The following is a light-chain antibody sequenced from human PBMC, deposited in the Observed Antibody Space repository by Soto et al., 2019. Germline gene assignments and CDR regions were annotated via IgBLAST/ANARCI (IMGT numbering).Light chain of an antibody. J-gene: IGKJ2*01. Sequence: EIVLTQSPATLSVSPGERATLSCGASQSVGSNLAWYQQIPGQAPRLLIYDASTRATGIPARFSGSGSGTEFTLAISSLQSEDCAIYYCQQYNNWPLYTFGQGTKVDI. CDR3: QQYNNWPLYT. CDR2: DAS. V-gene: IGKV3-15*01. CDR1: QSVGSN.